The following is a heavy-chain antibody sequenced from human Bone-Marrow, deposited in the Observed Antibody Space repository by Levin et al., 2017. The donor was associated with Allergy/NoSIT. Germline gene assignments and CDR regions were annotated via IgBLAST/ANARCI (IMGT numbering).Heavy chain of an antibody. CDR2: ISGSGGRT. CDR3: AKERSGSDYYNWFDP. Sequence: GESLKISCAASGFTFSSYAMSWVRQAPGKGLEWVSVISGSGGRTYYADSVKGRFTISRDNSKNTLYLQMNSLRAEDTAVYYCAKERSGSDYYNWFDPWGQGTLVTVSS. D-gene: IGHD5-12*01. CDR1: GFTFSSYA. V-gene: IGHV3-23*01. J-gene: IGHJ5*02.